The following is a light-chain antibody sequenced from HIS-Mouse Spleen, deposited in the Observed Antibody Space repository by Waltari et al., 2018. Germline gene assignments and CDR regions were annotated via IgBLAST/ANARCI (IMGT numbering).Light chain of an antibody. CDR1: ALPNKN. J-gene: IGLJ2*01. Sequence: SYELTQPPSVSVSPGQTARITCSGDALPNKNAYLYQQKSGQAPVLVIYEDSKRPSGIPERFSGSSSGTMATLTISGAQVEDEADYYCYSTDSSGNHRVFGGGTKLTVL. CDR3: YSTDSSGNHRV. V-gene: IGLV3-10*01. CDR2: EDS.